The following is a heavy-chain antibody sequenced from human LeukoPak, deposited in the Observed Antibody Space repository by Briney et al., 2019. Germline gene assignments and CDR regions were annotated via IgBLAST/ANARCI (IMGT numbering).Heavy chain of an antibody. CDR3: AKDHQGTTVVTPRRGYFDY. CDR2: ISGSGGST. J-gene: IGHJ4*02. Sequence: GGSLRLSCAASGFTFSSYAMSWVRQAPGKGLEWVSAISGSGGSTYYVDSVKGRFTISRDNSKNTLYLQMNSLRAEDTAVYYCAKDHQGTTVVTPRRGYFDYWGQGTLVTVSS. V-gene: IGHV3-23*01. D-gene: IGHD4-23*01. CDR1: GFTFSSYA.